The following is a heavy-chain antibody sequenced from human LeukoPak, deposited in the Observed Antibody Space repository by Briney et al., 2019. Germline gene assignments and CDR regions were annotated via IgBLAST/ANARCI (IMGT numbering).Heavy chain of an antibody. Sequence: SETLSLTCTVSGGSVSSYYWSWIRQPPGKGLGWIGYIYNSENTKYNSSLESGVTISVDTSKNHFFLKLSSVTAADTAVYYCAGFHSGPSGWYGPWYLDLWGRGTLVTVSS. J-gene: IGHJ2*01. CDR1: GGSVSSYY. CDR3: AGFHSGPSGWYGPWYLDL. CDR2: IYNSENT. V-gene: IGHV4-4*09. D-gene: IGHD6-19*01.